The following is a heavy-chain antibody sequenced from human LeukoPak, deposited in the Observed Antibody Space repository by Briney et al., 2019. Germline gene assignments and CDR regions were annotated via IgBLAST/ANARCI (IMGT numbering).Heavy chain of an antibody. V-gene: IGHV1-2*06. Sequence: APVKVSCKASGYTFTGYYMHWVRQAPGQGLEWMGRINPNSGGTNYAQKFQGRVTMTRDTSISTAYMELSRLRSDDTAVYYCARDFRRSAVAGTGVDYWGQGTLVTVSS. CDR2: INPNSGGT. CDR1: GYTFTGYY. CDR3: ARDFRRSAVAGTGVDY. D-gene: IGHD6-19*01. J-gene: IGHJ4*02.